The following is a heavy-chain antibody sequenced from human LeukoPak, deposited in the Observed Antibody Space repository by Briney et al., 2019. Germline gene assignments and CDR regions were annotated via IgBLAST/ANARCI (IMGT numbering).Heavy chain of an antibody. CDR1: GFXFSHAW. Sequence: GGSLSLSCAASGFXFSHAWMAWVRQAPGKGREWIGCIQSETDGGTTDYAPPVKGRFTISREDSKNMVYLQMNSLKNEDSAVYYCTTSPQWLENWGQGTLVTVSP. V-gene: IGHV3-15*01. CDR3: TTSPQWLEN. J-gene: IGHJ4*02. D-gene: IGHD6-19*01. CDR2: IQSETDGGTT.